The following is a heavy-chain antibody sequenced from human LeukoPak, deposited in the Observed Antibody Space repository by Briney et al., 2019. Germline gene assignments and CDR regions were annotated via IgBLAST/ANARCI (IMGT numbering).Heavy chain of an antibody. V-gene: IGHV1-2*06. CDR3: ARVQIVGATIDY. Sequence: ASVKVSCKASGYTFTGYYMHWVRQAPGQELGWMGRINPNSGGTNYAQKFQGRVTMTTDTSTSTAYMELRSLRSDDTAVYYCARVQIVGATIDYWGQGTLVTVSS. D-gene: IGHD1-26*01. J-gene: IGHJ4*02. CDR2: INPNSGGT. CDR1: GYTFTGYY.